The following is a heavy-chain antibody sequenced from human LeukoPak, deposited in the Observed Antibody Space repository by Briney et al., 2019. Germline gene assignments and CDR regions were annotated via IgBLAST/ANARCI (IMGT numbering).Heavy chain of an antibody. Sequence: SETLSLTCTVSGGSISSSSYYWGWIRQPPGKGLEWIGYIYYSGSTNYNPSLKSRVTISVDTSKNQFSLKLSSVTAADTAVYYCARSRITIFGAAPCRFDPWGQGTLVTVSS. D-gene: IGHD3-3*01. CDR2: IYYSGST. CDR3: ARSRITIFGAAPCRFDP. J-gene: IGHJ5*02. V-gene: IGHV4-61*05. CDR1: GGSISSSSYY.